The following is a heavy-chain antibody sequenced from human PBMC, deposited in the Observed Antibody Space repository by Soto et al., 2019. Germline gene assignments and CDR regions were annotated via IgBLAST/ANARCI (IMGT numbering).Heavy chain of an antibody. Sequence: EVQLVESGGGLVKPGGSLRLSCAASGFTFSSYSMNWVRQAPGKGLEWVSSISSSSSYIYYADSVKGRFTISRDNAKNARYLQMNSLRAEGTAVYYCAREEVWNDIYCGMDVWGQGPTVTVSS. J-gene: IGHJ6*02. CDR1: GFTFSSYS. V-gene: IGHV3-21*01. CDR3: AREEVWNDIYCGMDV. CDR2: ISSSSSYI. D-gene: IGHD1-1*01.